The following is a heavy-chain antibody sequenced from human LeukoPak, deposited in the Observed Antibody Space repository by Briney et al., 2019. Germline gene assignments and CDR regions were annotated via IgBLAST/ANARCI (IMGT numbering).Heavy chain of an antibody. CDR2: ISWNSGSI. V-gene: IGHV3-9*01. CDR1: GFTFDDYA. CDR3: AKDKSGTYQFDY. Sequence: GGSLRLSCAASGFTFDDYAKHWVRQAPGKGLEWVSGISWNSGSIGYADSVKGRFTISRDNAKNSLYLQMNSLRAEDTALYYCAKDKSGTYQFDYWGQGTLVTVSS. D-gene: IGHD1-26*01. J-gene: IGHJ4*02.